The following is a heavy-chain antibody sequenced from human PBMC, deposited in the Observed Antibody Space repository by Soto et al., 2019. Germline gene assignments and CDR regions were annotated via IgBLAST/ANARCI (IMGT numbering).Heavy chain of an antibody. Sequence: GGPLRLSCAASGFIVSSYAMSWVRQAPGKGLEWVSTISGTGYDTYYADSVKGRFTISRDNSKSTLYLQMISLRVEDTAVYYCAKVYDSGSYYYFDSWGQGTLVTVSS. V-gene: IGHV3-23*01. CDR1: GFIVSSYA. D-gene: IGHD3-10*01. CDR2: ISGTGYDT. J-gene: IGHJ4*02. CDR3: AKVYDSGSYYYFDS.